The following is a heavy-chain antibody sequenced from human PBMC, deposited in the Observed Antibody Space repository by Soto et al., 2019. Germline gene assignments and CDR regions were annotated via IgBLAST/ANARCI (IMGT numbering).Heavy chain of an antibody. J-gene: IGHJ2*01. D-gene: IGHD6-13*01. V-gene: IGHV1-8*01. CDR1: GYTVTSYD. Sequence: ASVKVSCKASGYTVTSYDINWVRQATGQGLEWMGWMNPHSGNTGYAQKFQGRVTMTRNTSISTAYMELSSLRSEDTAVYYCEKSLPGYCSSWYYWYFDFWGCGTVVTVSS. CDR2: MNPHSGNT. CDR3: EKSLPGYCSSWYYWYFDF.